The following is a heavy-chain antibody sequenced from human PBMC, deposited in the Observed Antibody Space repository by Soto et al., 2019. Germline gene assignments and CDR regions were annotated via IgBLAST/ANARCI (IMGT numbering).Heavy chain of an antibody. J-gene: IGHJ4*02. D-gene: IGHD2-15*01. V-gene: IGHV5-51*01. CDR2: IYPGDSDT. CDR1: GYSFTSYW. Sequence: GESLKISCKGSGYSFTSYWIGWVRQMPGKGLEWMGIIYPGDSDTRYSPSFQGQVTISADKSISTAYLQWSSLKASDTAMYYCASSNCSGGSCHGWYDYWGQGTLVTVSS. CDR3: ASSNCSGGSCHGWYDY.